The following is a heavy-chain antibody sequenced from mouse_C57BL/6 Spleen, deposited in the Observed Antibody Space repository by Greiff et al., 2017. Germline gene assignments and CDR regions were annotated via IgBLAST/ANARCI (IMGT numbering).Heavy chain of an antibody. Sequence: QVQLQQSGAELVQPGASVKLSCTASGYTFTSYCMHWVKQSPGQGLEWIGMIHPNSGSTNYNEKFKSKTTLTVDNSSSTDYMQLSSLTSEDSAVYNCARGGYDYDGNFDVWGQGTTLTVSS. V-gene: IGHV1-64*01. CDR1: GYTFTSYC. CDR3: ARGGYDYDGNFDV. J-gene: IGHJ2*01. CDR2: IHPNSGST. D-gene: IGHD2-4*01.